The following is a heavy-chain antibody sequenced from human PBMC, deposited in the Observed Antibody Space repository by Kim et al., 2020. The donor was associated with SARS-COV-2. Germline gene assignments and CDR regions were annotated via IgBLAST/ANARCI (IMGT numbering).Heavy chain of an antibody. D-gene: IGHD6-19*01. CDR1: GFTFSSYS. Sequence: GGSLRLSCAASGFTFSSYSMNWVRQAPGKGLEWVSSISSSSSYIDYADSVKGRFTISRDNAKNSLYLQMNSLRAEDTAVYYCARNSGSGWVSYWGQGTLVTVSS. J-gene: IGHJ4*02. CDR2: ISSSSSYI. CDR3: ARNSGSGWVSY. V-gene: IGHV3-21*01.